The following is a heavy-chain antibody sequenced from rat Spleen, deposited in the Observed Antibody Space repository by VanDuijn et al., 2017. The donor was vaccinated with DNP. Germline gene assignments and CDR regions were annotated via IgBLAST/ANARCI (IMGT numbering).Heavy chain of an antibody. CDR3: SRSDGYWYFDF. V-gene: IGHV2-1*01. CDR1: GFSLTSNS. D-gene: IGHD1-12*02. J-gene: IGHJ1*01. Sequence: QVQLKESGPGLVQPSQTLSLTCTVSGFSLTSNSVHWVRLPPGKGLEWIGTMWSGGTTDYNSGLRSRLRISRDTSKSQVFLKMNSLQTEDTAIYCCSRSDGYWYFDFWGPGTMVTVSS. CDR2: MWSGGTT.